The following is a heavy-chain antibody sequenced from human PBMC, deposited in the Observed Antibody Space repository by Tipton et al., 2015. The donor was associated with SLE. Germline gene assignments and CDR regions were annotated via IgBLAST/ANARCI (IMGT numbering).Heavy chain of an antibody. CDR1: GASINSYY. CDR2: IYYSGST. Sequence: GLVKPSETLSLTCTVSGASINSYYWTWIRQPTGKGLEWIGYIYYSGSTNYNPSLKSRVTMSVDTSKNQFSLKLSSVTAADTAVYYCARGSRGDFWSGYPYYFDYWGQGTLVTVSS. D-gene: IGHD3-3*01. V-gene: IGHV4-59*01. CDR3: ARGSRGDFWSGYPYYFDY. J-gene: IGHJ4*02.